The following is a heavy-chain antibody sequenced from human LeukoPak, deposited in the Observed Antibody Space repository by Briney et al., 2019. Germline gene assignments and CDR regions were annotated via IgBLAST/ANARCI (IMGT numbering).Heavy chain of an antibody. CDR1: GFTVSSNY. CDR3: ARSIFGWFDP. Sequence: GSLRLSCAASGFTVSSNYMSWVRQAPGKGLEWIGYIYYSGSTNYNPSLKSRVTISVDTSKNQFSLKLSSVTAADTAVYYCARSIFGWFDPWGQGTLVTVSS. V-gene: IGHV4-59*08. D-gene: IGHD3-3*01. J-gene: IGHJ5*02. CDR2: IYYSGST.